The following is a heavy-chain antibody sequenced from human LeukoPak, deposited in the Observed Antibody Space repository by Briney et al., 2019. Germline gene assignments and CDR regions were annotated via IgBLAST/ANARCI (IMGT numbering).Heavy chain of an antibody. Sequence: QPGGSLRLSCAASGFTFSSYEMNWVRQAPGKGLEWISYISSSGSTIYYADSEKGRFTIARDNAKNSLYLQMNSPRAEDTAVYYCARVRAVAGPLDYWGQGTLVTVSS. CDR2: ISSSGSTI. D-gene: IGHD6-19*01. J-gene: IGHJ4*02. CDR1: GFTFSSYE. V-gene: IGHV3-48*03. CDR3: ARVRAVAGPLDY.